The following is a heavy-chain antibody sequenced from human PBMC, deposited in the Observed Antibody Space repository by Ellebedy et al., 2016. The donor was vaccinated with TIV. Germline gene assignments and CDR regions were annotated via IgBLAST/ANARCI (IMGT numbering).Heavy chain of an antibody. J-gene: IGHJ6*02. CDR1: GGSISSGGYY. D-gene: IGHD3-3*01. V-gene: IGHV4-31*03. CDR2: IYYSGST. Sequence: SETLSLTXTVSGGSISSGGYYWSWIRQHPGKGLEWIGYIYYSGSTYYNPSLKSRVTISVDTSKNQFSLKLSSVTAADTAVYYCARVRTIFGVVIQDYYGMDVWGQGTTVTVSS. CDR3: ARVRTIFGVVIQDYYGMDV.